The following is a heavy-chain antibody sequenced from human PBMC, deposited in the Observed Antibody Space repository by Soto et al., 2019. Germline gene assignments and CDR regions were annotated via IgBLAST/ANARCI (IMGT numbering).Heavy chain of an antibody. V-gene: IGHV3-7*03. D-gene: IGHD6-13*01. J-gene: IGHJ4*02. CDR1: GFTFSSYW. CDR2: IKQDGSEK. CDR3: ARSYGGYSSSWYTY. Sequence: ESGGGLVQPGGSLRLSCAASGFTFSSYWMSWVRQAPGKGLEWVANIKQDGSEKYYVDSVKGRFTISRDNAKNSLYLQMNSLRAEDTAVYYCARSYGGYSSSWYTYWGQGTLVTVSS.